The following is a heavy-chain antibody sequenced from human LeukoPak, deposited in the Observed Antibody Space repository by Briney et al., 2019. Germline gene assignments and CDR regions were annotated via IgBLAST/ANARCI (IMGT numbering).Heavy chain of an antibody. V-gene: IGHV1-46*01. CDR1: GYTFTSYY. D-gene: IGHD6-13*01. CDR2: INPSGGST. Sequence: ASVKVSCKASGYTFTSYYMHWVRQAPGQGLEWMGIINPSGGSTSYAQKFQGRVTMTRDTSTSTVYMELSSLRSEDTAVYYCARDDQSAAYSYYGMGVWGQGTTVTVSS. CDR3: ARDDQSAAYSYYGMGV. J-gene: IGHJ6*02.